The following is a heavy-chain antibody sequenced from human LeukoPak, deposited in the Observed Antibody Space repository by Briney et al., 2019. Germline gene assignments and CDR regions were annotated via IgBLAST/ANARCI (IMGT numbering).Heavy chain of an antibody. CDR2: VSTSGYYI. CDR1: GFTLSNYR. CDR3: ARDAASYTV. V-gene: IGHV3-21*01. J-gene: IGHJ1*01. Sequence: GGSLRLSCAASGFTLSNYRMNWVRQAPGKELEWVSSVSTSGYYISYADSVKGRFTISRDNAKNSLYLQMNSLRAEDTAVYYCARDAASYTVWGQGTLVTVSS. D-gene: IGHD1-14*01.